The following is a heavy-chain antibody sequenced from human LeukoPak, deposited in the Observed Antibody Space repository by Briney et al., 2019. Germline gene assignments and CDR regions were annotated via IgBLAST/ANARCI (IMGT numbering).Heavy chain of an antibody. CDR1: GYTFTSYG. V-gene: IGHV1-18*01. J-gene: IGHJ4*02. CDR2: ISAYNGNT. CDR3: ARHGGSSWDY. Sequence: ASVKVSCKASGYTFTSYGISWVRQAPGQGLEWMGWISAYNGNTNYAQKFQGRVTMTRNTSISTAYMELSSLRSEDTAVYYCARHGGSSWDYWGQGTLVTVSS. D-gene: IGHD6-13*01.